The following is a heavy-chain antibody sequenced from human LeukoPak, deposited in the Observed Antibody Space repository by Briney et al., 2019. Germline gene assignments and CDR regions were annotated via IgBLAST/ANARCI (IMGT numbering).Heavy chain of an antibody. CDR3: ARSEEMATIVYYYYTDV. Sequence: SVKVSCKASGGTFSSYAISWVRQAPGQGLEWMGGIIPIFGTANYAQKIQGRVTITADKSTSTAYMELSSLRSEDTAVYYCARSEEMATIVYYYYTDVWGKGTTVTVSS. V-gene: IGHV1-69*06. D-gene: IGHD5-24*01. CDR2: IIPIFGTA. J-gene: IGHJ6*03. CDR1: GGTFSSYA.